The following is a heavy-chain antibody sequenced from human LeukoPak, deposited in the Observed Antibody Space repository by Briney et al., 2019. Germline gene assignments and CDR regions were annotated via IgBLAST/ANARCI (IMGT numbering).Heavy chain of an antibody. CDR2: IYSGGST. J-gene: IGHJ5*02. V-gene: IGHV3-66*01. D-gene: IGHD5-18*01. CDR3: ARARGYSYGTYNWFDP. Sequence: GGSLRLSCAASGFTVTSNYMSWVRQAPGKGLEWVSVIYSGGSTYYADSVKGRFTIPRDNSKNTLYLQMSSLRAEDTAVYYCARARGYSYGTYNWFDPWGQGTLVTVSS. CDR1: GFTVTSNY.